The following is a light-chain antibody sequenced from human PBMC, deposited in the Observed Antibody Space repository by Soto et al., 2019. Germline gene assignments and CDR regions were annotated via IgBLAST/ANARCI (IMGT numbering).Light chain of an antibody. J-gene: IGLJ1*01. CDR3: FSFTTDWAHV. CDR2: EVS. CDR1: SSDIGAYNY. V-gene: IGLV2-14*01. Sequence: ALTQSASVFRSPGKSINISCTGSSSDIGAYNYVSWFQQYPGKAPKLIISEVSNRPSGVSNRCSGSKSGTAASLTISGLQTEDEADYFCFSFTTDWAHVFGTGTKVNVL.